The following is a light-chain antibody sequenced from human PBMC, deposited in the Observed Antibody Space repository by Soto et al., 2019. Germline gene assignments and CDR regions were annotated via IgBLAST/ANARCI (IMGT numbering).Light chain of an antibody. J-gene: IGKJ4*01. CDR2: AAS. CDR3: QQTYSSLLT. V-gene: IGKV1-39*01. Sequence: DIQMTQSPSSLSASVGDRVTITCRASQGISSYLKWYQQKPGKAPHLLIYAASNLQSGVPSRFSGSGSGTDFTLTISSLQPEDFATYYCQQTYSSLLTFGGGTKVDI. CDR1: QGISSY.